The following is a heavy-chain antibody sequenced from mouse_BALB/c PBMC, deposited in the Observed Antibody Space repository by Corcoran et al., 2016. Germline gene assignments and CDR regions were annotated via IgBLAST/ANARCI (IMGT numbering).Heavy chain of an antibody. J-gene: IGHJ1*01. CDR3: ANWDWYFDV. V-gene: IGHV1-18*01. CDR2: INPRSHGT. D-gene: IGHD4-1*01. Sequence: EVLLQQSGPLLVKPGASVKIICKTSGYTFTDYNMDWVKQSHGKSLEGIGDINPRSHGTVYNQTFEGRATLTVDKSSSTAYMELRSLTSEDTAGYYCANWDWYFDVWGAGTTVTVSS. CDR1: GYTFTDYN.